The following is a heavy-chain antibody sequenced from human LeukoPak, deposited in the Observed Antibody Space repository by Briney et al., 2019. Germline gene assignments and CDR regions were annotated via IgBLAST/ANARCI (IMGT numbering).Heavy chain of an antibody. CDR2: ISSSGTTT. Sequence: GGSLRLSCAASGFTFGGYEMNWVRQAPGKGLEWVSYISSSGTTTYSADSVKGRFTISRDNAKNSVHLQMNSLRAEDTAVYYCATKQNDGSPLYWGQGTLVTVSS. CDR3: ATKQNDGSPLY. D-gene: IGHD3-16*01. J-gene: IGHJ4*02. V-gene: IGHV3-48*03. CDR1: GFTFGGYE.